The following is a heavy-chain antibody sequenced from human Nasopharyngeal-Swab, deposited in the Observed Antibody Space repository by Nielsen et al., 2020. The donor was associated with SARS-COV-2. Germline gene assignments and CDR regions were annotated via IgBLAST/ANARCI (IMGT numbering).Heavy chain of an antibody. CDR3: AKSTGNYYYYYGMDV. V-gene: IGHV3-9*03. D-gene: IGHD3-10*01. Sequence: VRQAPGKGLEWISGISWNSANIGYADSVKGRFTISRDNAKNSLHLQMNSLRAEDMAVYYCAKSTGNYYYYYGMDVWGQGTMVTVSS. CDR2: ISWNSANI. J-gene: IGHJ6*02.